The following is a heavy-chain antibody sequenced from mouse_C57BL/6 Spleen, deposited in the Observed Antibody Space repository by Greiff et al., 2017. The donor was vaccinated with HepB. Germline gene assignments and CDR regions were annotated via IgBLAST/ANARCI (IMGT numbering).Heavy chain of an antibody. CDR2: INPGSGGT. J-gene: IGHJ3*01. D-gene: IGHD3-3*01. V-gene: IGHV1-54*01. CDR1: GYAFTNYL. Sequence: QVQLQQSGAELVRPGTSVKVSCKASGYAFTNYLIEWVKQRPGQGLEWIGVINPGSGGTNYNEKFKGKATLTADKSSSTAYMQLSSLTSEDSAVYFCAREEGQLGWFAYWGQGTLVTVSA. CDR3: AREEGQLGWFAY.